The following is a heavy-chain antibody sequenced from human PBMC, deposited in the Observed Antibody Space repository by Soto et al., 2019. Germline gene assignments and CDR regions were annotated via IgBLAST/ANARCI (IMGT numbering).Heavy chain of an antibody. Sequence: SLRLSCATSGFTCSSYEINWVRQAPGKGLEWVSYISSSGGTIYYADSVKGRFTISRDNAKNSLYLQMDSLRAEDTAVYYCARDQEAGSFFPYYYGMDVWGQGTTVTVSS. CDR3: ARDQEAGSFFPYYYGMDV. CDR2: ISSSGGTI. J-gene: IGHJ6*02. CDR1: GFTCSSYE. V-gene: IGHV3-48*03. D-gene: IGHD6-13*01.